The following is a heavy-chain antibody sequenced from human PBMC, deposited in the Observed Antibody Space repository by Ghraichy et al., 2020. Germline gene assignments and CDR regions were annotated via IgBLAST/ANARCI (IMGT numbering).Heavy chain of an antibody. Sequence: GGSLRLSCAASGFTFSSYSMNWVRQAPGKGLEWVSSISSSSSYIYYADSVKGRFTISRDNAKNSLYLQMNSLRAEDTAVYYCAREGVWVDIVATSPVDYWGQGTLVTVSS. CDR1: GFTFSSYS. J-gene: IGHJ4*02. CDR3: AREGVWVDIVATSPVDY. CDR2: ISSSSSYI. V-gene: IGHV3-21*01. D-gene: IGHD5-12*01.